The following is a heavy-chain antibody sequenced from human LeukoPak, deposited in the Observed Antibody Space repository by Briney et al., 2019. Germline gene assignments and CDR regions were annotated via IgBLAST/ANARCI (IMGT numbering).Heavy chain of an antibody. D-gene: IGHD3-9*01. V-gene: IGHV4-34*01. CDR3: ARERPSYYDILTGYYPRSLPYYFDY. J-gene: IGHJ4*02. CDR1: GGSFSGYY. Sequence: ASETLSLTCAVYGGSFSGYYWSWIRQPPGRGLEWIGEINHSGSTNYNPSLKSRVTISVDTSKNQFSLKLSSVTAADTAVYYCARERPSYYDILTGYYPRSLPYYFDYWGQGTLVTVSS. CDR2: INHSGST.